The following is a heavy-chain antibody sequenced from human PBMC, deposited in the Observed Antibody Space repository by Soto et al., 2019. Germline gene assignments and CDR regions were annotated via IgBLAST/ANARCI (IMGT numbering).Heavy chain of an antibody. CDR2: IGTAGDT. CDR1: GFTFSSYD. D-gene: IGHD3-16*01. V-gene: IGHV3-13*01. Sequence: EVQLVESGGGLVQPGGSLRLSCAASGFTFSSYDMHWVRQATGKGLEWVSAIGTAGDTYYPGSVKGRFTISRENAQNSLYLQMNSLRAEDTAVYYCARDQVGYYYGMDVWGQGTTVTVSS. CDR3: ARDQVGYYYGMDV. J-gene: IGHJ6*02.